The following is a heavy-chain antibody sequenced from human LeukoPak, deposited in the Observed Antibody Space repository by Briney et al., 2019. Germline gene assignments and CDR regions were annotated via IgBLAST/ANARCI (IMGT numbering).Heavy chain of an antibody. V-gene: IGHV1-2*02. D-gene: IGHD2-15*01. J-gene: IGHJ6*02. CDR3: ARVKVATKNYYYYYGMDV. CDR1: GYAFTDYY. Sequence: ASVKVSCKASGYAFTDYYIQWVRQAPGQGLEWMGWMNPDSGGTNNAERFQGRVTMTRDTSISTAYRELSSLTSDDSAVFFCARVKVATKNYYYYYGMDVWGQGTTVTVSS. CDR2: MNPDSGGT.